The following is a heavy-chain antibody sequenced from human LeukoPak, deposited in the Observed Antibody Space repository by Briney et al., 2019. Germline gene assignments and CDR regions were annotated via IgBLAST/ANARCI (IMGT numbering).Heavy chain of an antibody. CDR3: ARGQRSIVVVPGLDAFDI. D-gene: IGHD2-2*01. J-gene: IGHJ3*02. V-gene: IGHV3-48*03. CDR1: GFTFSSYE. Sequence: GGSLRLSRAASGFTFSSYEMNWVRQAPGKGLEWVSYISSSGSTIYYADSVKGRFTISRDNAKNSLYLQMNSLRAEDTAVYYCARGQRSIVVVPGLDAFDIWGQGTMVTVSS. CDR2: ISSSGSTI.